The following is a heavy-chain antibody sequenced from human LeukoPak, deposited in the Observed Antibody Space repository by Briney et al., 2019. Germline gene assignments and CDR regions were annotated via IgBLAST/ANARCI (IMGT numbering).Heavy chain of an antibody. V-gene: IGHV3-74*01. CDR2: INSDGSST. J-gene: IGHJ3*02. CDR3: ARTLADAFDI. D-gene: IGHD3-3*02. Sequence: GESLRLSCAASGFTFRSNWMHWVRQAPGKGLVWLSHINSDGSSTNYADSVKGRFTISRDTAKNTLYLQMSSLRAEDTAVYYCARTLADAFDIWGQGTMVTVSS. CDR1: GFTFRSNW.